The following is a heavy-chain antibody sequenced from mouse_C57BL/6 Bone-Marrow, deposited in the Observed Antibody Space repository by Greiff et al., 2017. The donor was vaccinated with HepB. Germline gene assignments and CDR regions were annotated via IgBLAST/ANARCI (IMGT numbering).Heavy chain of an antibody. CDR3: ARNRWYPSWFAY. V-gene: IGHV2-2*01. D-gene: IGHD2-1*01. CDR2: IWSGGST. J-gene: IGHJ3*01. Sequence: QVQLQQSGPGLVQPSQSLSITCTVSGFSLTSYGVHWVRQSPGKGLEWLGVIWSGGSTDYNAAFISRLSISKDNSKSQVFFKMNSLQADDTAIYYCARNRWYPSWFAYWGQGTLVTVSA. CDR1: GFSLTSYG.